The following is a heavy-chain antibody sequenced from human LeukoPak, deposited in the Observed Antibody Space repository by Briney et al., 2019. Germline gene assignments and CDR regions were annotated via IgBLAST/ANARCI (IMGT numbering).Heavy chain of an antibody. CDR3: PRKYDSSGYFDY. CDR1: GFTFIRYA. J-gene: IGHJ4*02. CDR2: ISGNGDSA. V-gene: IGHV3-23*01. D-gene: IGHD3-22*01. Sequence: GGSLRLSCEASGFTFIRYAMSWVRQAPGKGLEWVSTISGNGDSAYYADYVKGRFTISRDNSKNTLYLQMDSLRAEDTAVYYCPRKYDSSGYFDYWGQGTLVTVSS.